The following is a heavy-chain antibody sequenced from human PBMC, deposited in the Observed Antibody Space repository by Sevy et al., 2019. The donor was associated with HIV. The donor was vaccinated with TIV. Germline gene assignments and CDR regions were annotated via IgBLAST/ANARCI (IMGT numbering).Heavy chain of an antibody. V-gene: IGHV5-51*01. CDR2: IDPGDSDT. CDR1: GYSFTSYW. Sequence: GESLKISWRGSGYSFTSYWIGLVRQMPGKGVGWRGIIDPGDSDTRYSPSFQGQVTISDAKSISTAYLQWSSLKASDTAMYYCARGISSGYYYGVQLDYWGQGTLVTVSS. J-gene: IGHJ4*02. D-gene: IGHD3-22*01. CDR3: ARGISSGYYYGVQLDY.